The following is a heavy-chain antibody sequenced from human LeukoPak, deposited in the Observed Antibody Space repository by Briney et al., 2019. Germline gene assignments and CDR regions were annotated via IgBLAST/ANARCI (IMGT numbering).Heavy chain of an antibody. CDR1: GYTFTSYY. Sequence: ASVKVSCKASGYTFTSYYMHWVRQAPGQGLEWMGIINPSGGSTSYAQKFQGRVTMTRDTSTSTVYMELSSLRSEDTTVYYCARDRGGCSSTSCYNYYYYYYGMDVWGQGTTVTVSS. V-gene: IGHV1-46*01. D-gene: IGHD2-2*02. J-gene: IGHJ6*02. CDR2: INPSGGST. CDR3: ARDRGGCSSTSCYNYYYYYYGMDV.